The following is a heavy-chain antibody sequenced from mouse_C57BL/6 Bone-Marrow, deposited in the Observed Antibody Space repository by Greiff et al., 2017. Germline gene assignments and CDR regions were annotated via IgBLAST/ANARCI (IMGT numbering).Heavy chain of an antibody. D-gene: IGHD5-1-1*01. CDR3: ARLWSQYAMDY. J-gene: IGHJ4*01. Sequence: QVQLQQPGAELVRPGTSVKLSCKASGYTFTSYWMHWVKQRPGQGLEWIGVIDPSDSYTNYNQKFKGKATLTVDTSSSTAYMQLSSLTSEDSAVYYCARLWSQYAMDYWGQGTSFTVS. CDR1: GYTFTSYW. V-gene: IGHV1-59*01. CDR2: IDPSDSYT.